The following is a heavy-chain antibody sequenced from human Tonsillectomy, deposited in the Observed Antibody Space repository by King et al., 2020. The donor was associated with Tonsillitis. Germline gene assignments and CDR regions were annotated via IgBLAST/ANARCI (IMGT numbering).Heavy chain of an antibody. Sequence: HVQLVQSGAEVKKPGSSVKVSCKTSGGTFRSYAISWVRQAPGQGLEWMGGVIPIFGSTNYAQKFQGRVTITADESTTTAYMELNSLRSEDTAVYYCAKGRIGYRLDSWGQGTLVTVSS. V-gene: IGHV1-69*01. J-gene: IGHJ4*02. D-gene: IGHD3-3*01. CDR2: VIPIFGST. CDR1: GGTFRSYA. CDR3: AKGRIGYRLDS.